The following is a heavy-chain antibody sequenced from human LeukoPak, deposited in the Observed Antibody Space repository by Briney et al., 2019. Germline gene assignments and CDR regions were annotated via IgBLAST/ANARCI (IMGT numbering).Heavy chain of an antibody. CDR3: ARVNSSSSLDY. D-gene: IGHD6-6*01. CDR1: GGSFSGYY. J-gene: IGHJ4*02. CDR2: INHSGST. V-gene: IGHV4-34*01. Sequence: SETLSFTCAVYGGSFSGYYWSWIRQPPGKGLEWIGEINHSGSTNYNPSLKSRVTISVDTSKNQFSLKLSSVTAADTAVYYCARVNSSSSLDYWGQGTLVTVSS.